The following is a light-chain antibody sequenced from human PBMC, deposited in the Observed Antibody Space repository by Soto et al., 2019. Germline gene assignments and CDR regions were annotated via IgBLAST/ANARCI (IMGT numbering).Light chain of an antibody. J-gene: IGKJ4*01. CDR1: QSVSRY. CDR2: DTS. Sequence: EIGLTQSPATLSLSPGERATLSCRASQSVSRYLAWYQQKPGQAPRLVIHDTSTRATGVPDTFSGSGSGTEFTLIISTLEPVDFATYYCQQRFSWPPTFGGGTHIAIK. CDR3: QQRFSWPPT. V-gene: IGKV3-11*01.